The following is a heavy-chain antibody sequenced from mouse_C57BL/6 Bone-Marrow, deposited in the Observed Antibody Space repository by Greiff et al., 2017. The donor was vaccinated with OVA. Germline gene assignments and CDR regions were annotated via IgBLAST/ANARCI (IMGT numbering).Heavy chain of an antibody. D-gene: IGHD3-2*02. J-gene: IGHJ3*01. CDR3: ARSPDSSGFAD. CDR2: IDPSDSET. CDR1: GYTFTSYW. V-gene: IGHV1-52*01. Sequence: QVQLQQPGAELVRPGSSVKLSCKASGYTFTSYWMHWVKQRPIQGLEWIGNIDPSDSETHYNQKFKDKATLTVDKSSSTAYMQLSSLTSEDSAVYYCARSPDSSGFADWGQGTLVTVSA.